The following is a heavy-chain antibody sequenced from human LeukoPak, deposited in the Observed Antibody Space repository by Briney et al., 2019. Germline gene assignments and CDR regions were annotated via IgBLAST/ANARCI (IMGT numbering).Heavy chain of an antibody. J-gene: IGHJ4*02. V-gene: IGHV1-2*02. Sequence: ASVKVSRKASGYTFTAYSMHWVRQAPGQGLEWMGWINPNSGGTDCAQRFQGRVTMTRDTSITMLYMEMSSLTPDDTAVYYCARAGYCSDGKCYTFDYWGQGTLVTVSS. D-gene: IGHD2-15*01. CDR1: GYTFTAYS. CDR2: INPNSGGT. CDR3: ARAGYCSDGKCYTFDY.